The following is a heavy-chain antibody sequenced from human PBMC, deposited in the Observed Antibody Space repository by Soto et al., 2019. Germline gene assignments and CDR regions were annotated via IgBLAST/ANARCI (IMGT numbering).Heavy chain of an antibody. CDR3: AKQYSSGWNGGGWFAP. J-gene: IGHJ5*02. CDR1: EIIFSSYA. CDR2: ISGSGGST. D-gene: IGHD6-19*01. V-gene: IGHV3-23*01. Sequence: EVQLLESGGGLVQPGGSLRLSCAASEIIFSSYAMSWVRQAPGKGLEWVSSISGSGGSTYYADSVKGRFTISGDNSKNTLYLKMNGLRAGDTALYYWAKQYSSGWNGGGWFAPWAKGTRVTVSS.